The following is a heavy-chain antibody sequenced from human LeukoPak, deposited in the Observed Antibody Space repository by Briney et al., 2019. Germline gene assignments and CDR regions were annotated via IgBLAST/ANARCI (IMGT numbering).Heavy chain of an antibody. CDR2: IKQDGSEK. CDR3: ARDSDTAMDWGGDFDY. CDR1: GFTFSSYW. D-gene: IGHD5-18*01. J-gene: IGHJ4*02. Sequence: GGSLRLSSAASGFTFSSYWMSWVRPAPGKGLEWVANIKQDGSEKYYVDSVKGRFTISRDNAKNSLYLQMNSLRAEDTAVYYCARDSDTAMDWGGDFDYWGQGTLVTVSS. V-gene: IGHV3-7*01.